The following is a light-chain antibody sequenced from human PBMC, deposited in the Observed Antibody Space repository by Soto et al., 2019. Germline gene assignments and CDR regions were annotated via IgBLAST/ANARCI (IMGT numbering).Light chain of an antibody. CDR1: SNDVGGYNY. V-gene: IGLV2-14*01. CDR2: EVS. CDR3: SSFTSTSTVV. J-gene: IGLJ1*01. Sequence: QSALTQPASVSGSPGQSITISCTGTSNDVGGYNYVSWFQQHPGKAPKLLIFEVSNRPSGVSHRFSGSKSDNTASLTISGLQAEDEADYYCSSFTSTSTVVFGSGTKVTVL.